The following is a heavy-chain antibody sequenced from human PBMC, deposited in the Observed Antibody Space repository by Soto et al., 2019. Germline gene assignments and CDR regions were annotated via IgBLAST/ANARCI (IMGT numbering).Heavy chain of an antibody. CDR2: INHSGST. Sequence: QVQLQQWGAGLLKPSETLSLTCAVYGGSFSGYYWSWIRQPPVKGLEWIGEINHSGSTNYNPSLKSRVTISVDTSKNQFSLKLSSVTAADTAVYYCARRRGIGIVVVVAATRSYFDYWGQGTLVTVSS. CDR3: ARRRGIGIVVVVAATRSYFDY. CDR1: GGSFSGYY. D-gene: IGHD2-15*01. J-gene: IGHJ4*02. V-gene: IGHV4-34*01.